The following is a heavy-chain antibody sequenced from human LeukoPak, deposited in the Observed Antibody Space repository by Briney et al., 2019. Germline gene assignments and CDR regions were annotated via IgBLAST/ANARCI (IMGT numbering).Heavy chain of an antibody. CDR3: ASFRPPHHPEYSSSSGLGGRGAFDI. CDR2: INHNSGAK. CDR1: GYTFTGYY. D-gene: IGHD6-6*01. J-gene: IGHJ3*02. Sequence: PGATVEVSCRASGYTFTGYYMHWVRQPPGQGLEWMGCINHNSGAKNYAQQFQHRVTMIRVTSNNTPYMALSRLRSGDTAVYYYASFRPPHHPEYSSSSGLGGRGAFDIWGQGTMVTVSS. V-gene: IGHV1-2*02.